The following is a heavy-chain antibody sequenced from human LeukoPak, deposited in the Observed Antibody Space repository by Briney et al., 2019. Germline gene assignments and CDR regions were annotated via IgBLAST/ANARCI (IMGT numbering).Heavy chain of an antibody. CDR2: INSDGSST. V-gene: IGHV3-74*01. Sequence: GGSLRLSCAASGFTFSSYWMHWVRQAPGKGLVWVSRINSDGSSTSYADSVKGRFTISRDNAKNTLYLQMNSLRAEDTAVYYCARGWYQYYFDYWGQGTLVTVSS. CDR3: ARGWYQYYFDY. D-gene: IGHD6-13*01. J-gene: IGHJ4*02. CDR1: GFTFSSYW.